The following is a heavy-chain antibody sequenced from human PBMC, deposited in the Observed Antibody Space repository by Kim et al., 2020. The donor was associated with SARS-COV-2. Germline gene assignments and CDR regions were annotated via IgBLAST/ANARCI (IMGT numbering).Heavy chain of an antibody. D-gene: IGHD6-6*01. Sequence: GGSLRLSCAASGFTFSSYGMHWVRQAPGKGLEWVAVISYDGSNKYYADSVKGRFTISRDNSKNTLYLQMNSLRAEDTAVYYCAKGPRRGYFGAGYSSSPHYYYYYMDVWGKGTTVTVSS. CDR2: ISYDGSNK. J-gene: IGHJ6*03. V-gene: IGHV3-30*18. CDR1: GFTFSSYG. CDR3: AKGPRRGYFGAGYSSSPHYYYYYMDV.